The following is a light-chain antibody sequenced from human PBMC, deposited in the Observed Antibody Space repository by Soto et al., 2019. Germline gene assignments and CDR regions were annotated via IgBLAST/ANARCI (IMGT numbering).Light chain of an antibody. Sequence: DIQMTQSPSSLSASVGDRVTITCQARQDITNYLNWYQQKSGKAPKLLIYDASDLETGVPSRFSGSGSGTDFTVTINSLQPEDIATYYCQQYDNLPLTFGGGTNVEIK. J-gene: IGKJ4*01. CDR3: QQYDNLPLT. CDR2: DAS. CDR1: QDITNY. V-gene: IGKV1-33*01.